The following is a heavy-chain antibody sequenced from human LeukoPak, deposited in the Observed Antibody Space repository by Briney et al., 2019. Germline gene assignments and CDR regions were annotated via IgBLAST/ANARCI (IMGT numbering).Heavy chain of an antibody. J-gene: IGHJ4*02. CDR2: IYSGGST. D-gene: IGHD6-19*01. CDR1: GGSITPYY. CDR3: ARLGQWLLHTPHDY. V-gene: IGHV4-59*01. Sequence: LETLSLTCTVSGGSITPYYGSWIRQPPGKGLEWIGCIYSGGSTNHNPSLKSRVTMSVDTSKNQFSLRLSSVTAADTAVYYCARLGQWLLHTPHDYWGQGTLVTVSS.